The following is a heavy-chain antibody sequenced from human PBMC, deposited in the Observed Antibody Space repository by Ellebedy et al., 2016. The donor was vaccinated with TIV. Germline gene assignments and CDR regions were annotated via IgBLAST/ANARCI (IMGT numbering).Heavy chain of an antibody. CDR2: ISTENRNT. D-gene: IGHD1-14*01. CDR1: GYMFTNFA. CDR3: ARDQSTAIFDF. J-gene: IGHJ4*02. V-gene: IGHV1-18*04. Sequence: AASVKVSCKTSGYMFTNFAIAWVRQAPGQGLEWMGWISTENRNTNYEQKFQGRVTPTTDPSTNTAYMELTNLRSDDTAVYYCARDQSTAIFDFWGQGTLVTVSS.